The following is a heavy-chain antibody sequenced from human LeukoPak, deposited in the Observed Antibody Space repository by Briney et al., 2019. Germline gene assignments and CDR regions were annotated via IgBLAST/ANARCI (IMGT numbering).Heavy chain of an antibody. J-gene: IGHJ1*01. CDR2: IRYDGSNK. CDR3: AKDPASSSREEMEYFQH. CDR1: GFTFSSYG. Sequence: GGSLRLSCAASGFTFSSYGMHWVRQAPGKGLEWVAFIRYDGSNKYYADSVKGRFTISRDNSKNTLYLQMNSLRAEDTAVYYCAKDPASSSREEMEYFQHWGQGTLVTVSS. D-gene: IGHD6-13*01. V-gene: IGHV3-30*02.